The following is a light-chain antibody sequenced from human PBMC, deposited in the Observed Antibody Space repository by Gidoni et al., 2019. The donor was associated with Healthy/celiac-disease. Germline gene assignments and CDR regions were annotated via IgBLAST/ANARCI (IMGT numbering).Light chain of an antibody. J-gene: IGLJ2*01. CDR1: SSAVGGYNH. CDR3: CSYACSYTVV. Sequence: QSALTQPRSVSGSPRQSVIISCTGTSSAVGGYNHVSWYQQHPGIAPKLMISDVSKRPSGVPDRFSGSKSGNTASLTISGLQAEDEADYYCCSYACSYTVVFGGGTKLTVL. CDR2: DVS. V-gene: IGLV2-11*01.